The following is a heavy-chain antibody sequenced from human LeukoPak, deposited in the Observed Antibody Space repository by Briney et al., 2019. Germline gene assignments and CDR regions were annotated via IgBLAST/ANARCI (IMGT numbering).Heavy chain of an antibody. J-gene: IGHJ4*02. CDR1: GASISSFY. D-gene: IGHD3-22*01. CDR2: INYSGST. V-gene: IGHV4-59*08. Sequence: TSETLSLTCTISGASISSFYWSWIRQPPGKGLEWIGSINYSGSTNYNPSLKSRVTISVDTSKNQFSLKLSSVTAADTAVYYCARADYYDSSGRFDYWGQGTLVTVSS. CDR3: ARADYYDSSGRFDY.